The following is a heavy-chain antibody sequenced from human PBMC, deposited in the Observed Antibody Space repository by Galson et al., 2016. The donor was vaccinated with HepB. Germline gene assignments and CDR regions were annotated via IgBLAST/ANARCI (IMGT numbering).Heavy chain of an antibody. V-gene: IGHV4-39*07. Sequence: SETLSLTCTVSGGSITNRSYYWGWVRQPPGKGLEWVGSLSYSGSTYYNPSLKSRATISVDTSKNHFSLKLSSVTAADTAVYYCVTGVSSSGSWFDPWGQGTLVTVSS. D-gene: IGHD3-22*01. J-gene: IGHJ5*02. CDR3: VTGVSSSGSWFDP. CDR2: LSYSGST. CDR1: GGSITNRSYY.